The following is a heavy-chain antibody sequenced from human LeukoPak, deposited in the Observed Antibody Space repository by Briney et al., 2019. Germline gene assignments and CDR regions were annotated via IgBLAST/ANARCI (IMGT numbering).Heavy chain of an antibody. Sequence: SETLSLTCTVSGGSISSSSYYWGWIRQPPGKGLEWIGSIYYSGSTYYNPSLKSRVTISVDTSKNQFSLKLSSVTAADTAVYYCARFSSRGDMSRKLYNWFDPWGQGTLVTVSS. CDR2: IYYSGST. CDR1: GGSISSSSYY. J-gene: IGHJ5*02. CDR3: ARFSSRGDMSRKLYNWFDP. D-gene: IGHD2-15*01. V-gene: IGHV4-39*01.